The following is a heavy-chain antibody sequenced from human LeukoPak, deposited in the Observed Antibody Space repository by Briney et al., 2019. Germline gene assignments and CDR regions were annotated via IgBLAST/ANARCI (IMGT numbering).Heavy chain of an antibody. D-gene: IGHD2-2*01. CDR1: GFTFSSYA. V-gene: IGHV4-31*02. CDR3: ASSSVGYCSSTSCYRDYYSGMDV. Sequence: LRLSCAASGFTFSSYAMSWIRQRPGKGLEWIGYIYYSGSTYYNPSLKSRVTISVDTSKNQFSLKLSSVTAADTAVYYCASSSVGYCSSTSCYRDYYSGMDVWGQGTTVTVSS. CDR2: IYYSGST. J-gene: IGHJ6*02.